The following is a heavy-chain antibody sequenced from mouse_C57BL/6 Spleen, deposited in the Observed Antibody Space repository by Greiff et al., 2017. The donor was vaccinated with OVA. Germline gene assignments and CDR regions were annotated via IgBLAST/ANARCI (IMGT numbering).Heavy chain of an antibody. CDR2: IDPSDSYT. V-gene: IGHV1-59*01. D-gene: IGHD2-2*01. J-gene: IGHJ4*01. CDR1: GYTFTSYW. Sequence: QVQLKQSGAELVRPGTSVKLSCKASGYTFTSYWMHWVKQRPGQGLEWIGVIDPSDSYTNYNQKFKGKATLTVDTSSSTAYMQLSSLTSEDSAVYYCAREEVTTVYYAMDYWGQGTSVTVSS. CDR3: AREEVTTVYYAMDY.